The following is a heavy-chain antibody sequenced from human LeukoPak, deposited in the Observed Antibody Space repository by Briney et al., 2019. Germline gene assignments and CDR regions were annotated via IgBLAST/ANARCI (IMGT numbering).Heavy chain of an antibody. Sequence: ASVKVSCKASGYTFTNYDINWVRQAPGQGLEWMGGITPTYGLVHYAQKFQGRVTLTTDTSTGTADLEMNSLTFEDTAVYYCATGTNGLYGSNRFQGYFDDWGQGTLVTVLS. V-gene: IGHV1-69*10. CDR2: ITPTYGLV. CDR1: GYTFTNYD. CDR3: ATGTNGLYGSNRFQGYFDD. J-gene: IGHJ4*02. D-gene: IGHD6-13*01.